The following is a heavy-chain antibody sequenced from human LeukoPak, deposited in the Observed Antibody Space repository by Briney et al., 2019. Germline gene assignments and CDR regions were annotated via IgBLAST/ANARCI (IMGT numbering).Heavy chain of an antibody. J-gene: IGHJ4*02. Sequence: PSETLSLTCTVSGGSISTYYWSWIRQPPGKGLEWIGFIYYSGSTNYNPSLKSRVTISVDTSKNHFSLKLYSVIAADTAVYYCARVDHDSSGYFDFWGQGTLVTVSS. CDR3: ARVDHDSSGYFDF. CDR2: IYYSGST. CDR1: GGSISTYY. V-gene: IGHV4-59*01. D-gene: IGHD3-22*01.